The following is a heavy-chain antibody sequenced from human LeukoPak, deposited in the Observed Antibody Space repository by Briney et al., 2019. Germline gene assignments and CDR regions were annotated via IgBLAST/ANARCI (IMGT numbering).Heavy chain of an antibody. CDR2: ISGSGGYT. J-gene: IGHJ4*02. CDR3: AKGTMVRGRAYYYFDY. Sequence: GGSLRLSCAASGFTFSSYAMSWVRQAPGEGLEWVSTISGSGGYTYYADSVKGRFTISRDNSKNTLYLRMNSLRAEDTAVYYCAKGTMVRGRAYYYFDYWGQGTLVTVSS. V-gene: IGHV3-23*01. D-gene: IGHD3-10*01. CDR1: GFTFSSYA.